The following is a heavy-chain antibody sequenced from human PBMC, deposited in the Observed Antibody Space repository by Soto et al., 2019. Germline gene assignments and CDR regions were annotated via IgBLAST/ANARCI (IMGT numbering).Heavy chain of an antibody. Sequence: EVQLVESGGGLVKPGGSLRLSCAASGFTFSSYSMNWVRQAPGKGLEWVSSISSSSSYIYYADSVKGRFTISRDNAKNSLYLQMNSLRAEDTAVYYCARCGAVALQPFDYWGQGTLVTVSS. CDR2: ISSSSSYI. CDR1: GFTFSSYS. V-gene: IGHV3-21*01. CDR3: ARCGAVALQPFDY. D-gene: IGHD6-19*01. J-gene: IGHJ4*02.